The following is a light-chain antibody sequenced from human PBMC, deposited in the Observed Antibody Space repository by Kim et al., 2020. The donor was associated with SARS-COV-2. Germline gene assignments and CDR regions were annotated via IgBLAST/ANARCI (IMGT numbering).Light chain of an antibody. Sequence: SVGLGQTAMIAGRGTFIGSKKLHWDQLRPGQAPVVVIYRDSNRPSGIPERFSGSKSGSTATLTISRAQDGEVADYFCQVWDSSTGVFGGGTKGTVL. CDR1: FIGSKK. V-gene: IGLV3-9*01. J-gene: IGLJ3*02. CDR3: QVWDSSTGV. CDR2: RDS.